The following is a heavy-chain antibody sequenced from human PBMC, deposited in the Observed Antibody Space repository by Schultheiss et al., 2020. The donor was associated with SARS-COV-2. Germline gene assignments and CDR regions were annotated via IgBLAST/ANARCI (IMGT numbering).Heavy chain of an antibody. CDR3: AREKQWELLLDAFDI. J-gene: IGHJ3*02. V-gene: IGHV4-61*02. Sequence: SETLSLTCTVSGGSISSGGYYWSWIRQPAGKGLEWIGRIYTSGSTNYNPSLKSRVTMSVDTSKNQFSLKLSSVTAADTAVYYCAREKQWELLLDAFDIWGQGTMVTVSS. D-gene: IGHD1-26*01. CDR2: IYTSGST. CDR1: GGSISSGGYY.